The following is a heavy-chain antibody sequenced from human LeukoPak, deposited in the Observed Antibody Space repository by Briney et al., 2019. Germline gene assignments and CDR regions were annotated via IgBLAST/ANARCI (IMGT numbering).Heavy chain of an antibody. J-gene: IGHJ4*02. CDR3: ATPALGRRLYYYDY. CDR1: GFIFSSAC. Sequence: GGSLRLSCAASGFIFSSACLSWVRQAPGKGLEWVGRIRTKSDGETVDYAAPVKGRFTISRDDSKNTLFLQMNSLKTEDTAVYYCATPALGRRLYYYDYWGQGTLVTVSP. CDR2: IRTKSDGETV. D-gene: IGHD3-16*01. V-gene: IGHV3-15*07.